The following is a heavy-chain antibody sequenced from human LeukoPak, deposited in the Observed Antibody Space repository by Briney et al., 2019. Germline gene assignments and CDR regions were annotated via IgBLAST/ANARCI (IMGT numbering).Heavy chain of an antibody. J-gene: IGHJ4*02. CDR3: TRDLYGSGSARGY. CDR1: GYTFTSFD. D-gene: IGHD3-10*01. Sequence: SVKVSCKASGYTFTSFDINWVRQAPGQGLEWMGWMNPNSGNTGYAQKFQGRVTMTRSTSINTAYMELSSLRSEDTAVYYCTRDLYGSGSARGYWGQGTLVTVSS. V-gene: IGHV1-8*01. CDR2: MNPNSGNT.